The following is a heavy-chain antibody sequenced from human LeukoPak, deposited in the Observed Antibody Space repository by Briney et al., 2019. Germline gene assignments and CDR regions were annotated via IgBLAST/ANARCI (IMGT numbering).Heavy chain of an antibody. D-gene: IGHD3-10*01. V-gene: IGHV3-30*02. J-gene: IGHJ4*02. CDR3: AREMITMVRGVIIPLHFDY. CDR1: GFTFSSYG. CDR2: IRYDGSNK. Sequence: GGSLRLSCAASGFTFSSYGMHWVRQAPGKGLEWVAFIRYDGSNKYYADSVKGRFTISRDNSKNTLYLQMNSLRAEDTAVYYCAREMITMVRGVIIPLHFDYWGQGTLVTVSS.